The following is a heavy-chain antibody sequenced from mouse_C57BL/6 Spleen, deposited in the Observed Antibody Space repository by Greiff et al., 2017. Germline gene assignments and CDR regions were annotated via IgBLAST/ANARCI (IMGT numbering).Heavy chain of an antibody. CDR3: TRSSITTVVASDYYAMDY. CDR2: IDPETGGT. V-gene: IGHV1-15*01. Sequence: QVQLQQSGAELVRPGASVTLSCKASGYTFTDYEMHWVKQTPVHGLEWIGAIDPETGGTAYNQKFKGKAILTADKSSSTAYMELRCLTSEDSAVYYCTRSSITTVVASDYYAMDYWGQGTSVTVSS. CDR1: GYTFTDYE. J-gene: IGHJ4*01. D-gene: IGHD1-1*01.